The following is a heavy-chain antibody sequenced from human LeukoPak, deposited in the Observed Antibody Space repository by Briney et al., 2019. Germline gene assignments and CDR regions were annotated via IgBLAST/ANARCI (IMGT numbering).Heavy chain of an antibody. CDR3: ARQSTPGLAAGGGWAFDI. J-gene: IGHJ3*02. V-gene: IGHV5-51*01. D-gene: IGHD6-13*01. CDR1: GYSFTTYW. Sequence: GESLKISCKGSGYSFTTYWIGWVRQMPGKGLEWMGIIYAGDSDTRYSPSFQGQVTLSADKSISTAYLHWSSLKASDTAMFYCARQSTPGLAAGGGWAFDIWGQGTMVTVSS. CDR2: IYAGDSDT.